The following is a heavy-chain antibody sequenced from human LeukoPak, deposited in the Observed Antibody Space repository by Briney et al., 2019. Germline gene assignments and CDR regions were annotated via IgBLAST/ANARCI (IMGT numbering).Heavy chain of an antibody. D-gene: IGHD5-24*01. Sequence: GALRPSCAASGITFNNYALRWVRPAPGKGVEWVSAFSGSGGDTYYADSVKGRFTISRDNSKNTLYLQMNSLRAEDTAVYYCAKSGYNRFDYWGQGTLVTVSS. CDR2: FSGSGGDT. CDR1: GITFNNYA. V-gene: IGHV3-23*01. J-gene: IGHJ4*02. CDR3: AKSGYNRFDY.